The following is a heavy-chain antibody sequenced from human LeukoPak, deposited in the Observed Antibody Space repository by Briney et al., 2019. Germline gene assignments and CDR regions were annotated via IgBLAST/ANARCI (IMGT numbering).Heavy chain of an antibody. CDR3: ARGVYSRWLSYGMDV. D-gene: IGHD1-26*01. CDR1: GFTFSSYG. CDR2: IWYDGSNK. J-gene: IGHJ6*02. V-gene: IGHV3-33*01. Sequence: PGGSLRLSCAASGFTFSSYGMHWVRQAPGKGLEWVAVIWYDGSNKYYADSVKGRFTISRDNSKNTLYLQMNSLRAEDTAVYYCARGVYSRWLSYGMDVWGQGTTVTVSS.